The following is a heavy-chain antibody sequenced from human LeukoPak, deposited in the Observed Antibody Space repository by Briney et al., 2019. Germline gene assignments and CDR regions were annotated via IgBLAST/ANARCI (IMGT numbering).Heavy chain of an antibody. J-gene: IGHJ4*02. CDR1: GFTFSSYA. CDR2: ISYDGSNK. Sequence: PGRSLRLSCAASGFTFSSYAMHWVRQAPGKGLEWVAVISYDGSNKYYADSVKGRFTISRDNSKNTLYLQMNSLRAEDTAVYYCARDGDFWSGYLIDYWGQGTLVTVSS. CDR3: ARDGDFWSGYLIDY. V-gene: IGHV3-30-3*01. D-gene: IGHD3-3*01.